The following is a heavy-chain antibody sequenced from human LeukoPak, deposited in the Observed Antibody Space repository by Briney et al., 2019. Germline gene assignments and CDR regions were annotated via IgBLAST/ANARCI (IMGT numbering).Heavy chain of an antibody. CDR1: GFTFSSYW. Sequence: GGSLRLSCAASGFTFSSYWMSWVRQVPGKGLEWAANIKQDGSEKYYVDSVKGRFTISRDNTKSSLYLQMNSLRDEDTAVYYCARDIGDCSSLSCYNHYYYMDVWGKGTTVTVSS. CDR3: ARDIGDCSSLSCYNHYYYMDV. J-gene: IGHJ6*03. D-gene: IGHD2-2*02. CDR2: IKQDGSEK. V-gene: IGHV3-7*01.